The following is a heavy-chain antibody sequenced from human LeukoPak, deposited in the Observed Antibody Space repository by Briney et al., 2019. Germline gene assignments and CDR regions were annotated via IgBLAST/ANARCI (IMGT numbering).Heavy chain of an antibody. CDR3: ARDPGYCSGGSCYDHFDY. V-gene: IGHV3-48*04. CDR1: GFTFSSYS. D-gene: IGHD2-15*01. CDR2: LSSSGSTI. Sequence: GGSLRLSCAASGFTFSSYSMNWVRQAPGKGLEWVSYLSSSGSTIYYADSVKGRFTISRDNAKNSLYLQMNSLRAEDTAVYYCARDPGYCSGGSCYDHFDYWGQGTLVTVSS. J-gene: IGHJ4*02.